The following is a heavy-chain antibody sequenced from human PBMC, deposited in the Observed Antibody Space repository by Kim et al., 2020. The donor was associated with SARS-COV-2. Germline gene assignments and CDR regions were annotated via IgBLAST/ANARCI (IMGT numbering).Heavy chain of an antibody. V-gene: IGHV3-53*01. Sequence: GGSLRLSCAASGFSVSNYYMTWVRQRPAKGLECVSILYSDGSTFYSDTVEGRFSITSDQSTNTLWLRMSSLRADDTAIYYCTRGTDYWGRGTLVSVSS. J-gene: IGHJ4*02. CDR2: LYSDGST. CDR1: GFSVSNYY. CDR3: TRGTDY.